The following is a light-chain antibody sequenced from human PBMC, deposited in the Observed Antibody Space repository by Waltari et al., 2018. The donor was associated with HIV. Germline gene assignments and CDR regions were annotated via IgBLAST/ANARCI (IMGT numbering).Light chain of an antibody. CDR3: QQYNSYPRT. Sequence: DIQMPQSPASLSASVGDRVTLTCRASQGISNFLAWFQQKPGKAPKSLIFSASTLHPGVPSRFSGSGSGTDFTLTISNLQFEDFATYYCQQYNSYPRTFAQGTKV. J-gene: IGKJ1*01. CDR2: SAS. V-gene: IGKV1-16*01. CDR1: QGISNF.